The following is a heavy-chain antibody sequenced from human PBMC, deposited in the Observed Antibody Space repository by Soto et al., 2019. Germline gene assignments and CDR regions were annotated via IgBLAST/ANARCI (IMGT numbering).Heavy chain of an antibody. CDR3: ARDATAP. J-gene: IGHJ5*02. CDR2: ISSSSSFM. Sequence: GGSLRLSCAASGFNFNIYNMNWVRQAPGKGQEWVASISSSSSFMYYADSVKGRFTISRDNATNSLYLQMSGLRAEDTAVYYCARDATAPWGQGTLVTVSS. CDR1: GFNFNIYN. V-gene: IGHV3-21*01.